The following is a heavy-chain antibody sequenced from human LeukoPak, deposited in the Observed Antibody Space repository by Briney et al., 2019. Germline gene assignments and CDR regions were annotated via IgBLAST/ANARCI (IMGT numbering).Heavy chain of an antibody. J-gene: IGHJ4*02. D-gene: IGHD3-10*01. V-gene: IGHV1-69*05. CDR1: GGTFSSYA. CDR2: IIPIFGTA. Sequence: SVKVSCKASGGTFSSYAISWVRQAPGQGLEWMGRIIPIFGTANYAQKFQGRVTITTDESTSTPYMELSSLRSEDTAVYYCARAGEVWFGELRVSPFDYWGQGTLVTVSS. CDR3: ARAGEVWFGELRVSPFDY.